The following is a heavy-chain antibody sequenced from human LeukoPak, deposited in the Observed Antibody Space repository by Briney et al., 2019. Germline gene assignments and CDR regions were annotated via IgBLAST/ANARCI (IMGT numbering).Heavy chain of an antibody. J-gene: IGHJ4*02. CDR1: GFTFSSYW. Sequence: GGSLRLSCAASGFTFSSYWMTWVRQAPGKGLEWVANIKEDGSEKYYVDSVKGRFTISRDNAKNSLYPQMNSLRAEDTALYYCATPPYRSDSGYWGQGTLVTVS. V-gene: IGHV3-7*01. CDR2: IKEDGSEK. CDR3: ATPPYRSDSGY. D-gene: IGHD6-19*01.